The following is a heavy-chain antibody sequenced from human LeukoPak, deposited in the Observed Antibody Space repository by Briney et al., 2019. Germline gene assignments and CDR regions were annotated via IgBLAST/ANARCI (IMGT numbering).Heavy chain of an antibody. Sequence: SEILSLTCAVYGGSFSGYYWSWIRQPPGKGLEWIGEINHSGSTNYNPSLKSRVTISVDTSKNQFSLKLSSVTAADTAVYYCARHYGNYVRFFDLWGRGTLVTVSS. CDR1: GGSFSGYY. CDR3: ARHYGNYVRFFDL. V-gene: IGHV4-34*01. J-gene: IGHJ2*01. D-gene: IGHD4-11*01. CDR2: INHSGST.